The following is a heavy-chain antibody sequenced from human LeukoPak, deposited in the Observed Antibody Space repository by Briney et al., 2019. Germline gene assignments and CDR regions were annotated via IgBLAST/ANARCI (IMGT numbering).Heavy chain of an antibody. CDR2: IGTAGDT. CDR1: GFTFSSYD. V-gene: IGHV3-13*01. D-gene: IGHD3-22*01. J-gene: IGHJ3*02. CDR3: ARVSWTYDSNGAFDI. Sequence: RGSLRLSCAASGFTFSSYDMHWVRQATGKGLEWVSAIGTAGDTYYPGSVKGRFTISRENAKNSLYLQMNSLRAGDTAVYYCARVSWTYDSNGAFDIWGQGTMVTVSS.